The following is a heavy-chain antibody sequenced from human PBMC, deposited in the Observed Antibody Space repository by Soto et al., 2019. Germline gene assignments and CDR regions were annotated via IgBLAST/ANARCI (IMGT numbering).Heavy chain of an antibody. J-gene: IGHJ4*02. CDR1: GASISSGDFV. Sequence: QVQLRESGPGLVKPSQTLSLTCTFSGASISSGDFVWSWIRQPPGKGLEWTGYVRYSGSTYYNPSLKSRVTISVDTSKNQFSLTLSSVTAADTAVYYCARLGGSVDDWGQGTLVTVS. CDR3: ARLGGSVDD. V-gene: IGHV4-30-4*01. CDR2: VRYSGST. D-gene: IGHD1-26*01.